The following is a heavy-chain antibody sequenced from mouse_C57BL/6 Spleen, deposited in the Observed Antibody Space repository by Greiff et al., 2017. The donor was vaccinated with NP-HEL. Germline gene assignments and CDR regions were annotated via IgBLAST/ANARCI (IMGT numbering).Heavy chain of an antibody. D-gene: IGHD1-1*01. Sequence: EVMLVESGGGLVKPGGSLKLSCAASGFTFGSYAMSWVRQTPEKRLEWVATISDGGSYTYYPDNVKGRFTISRDNAKNNLYLQMSHLKSEATAMYYCTRDPPNYYGSSPFAYWGQGTLVTVSA. V-gene: IGHV5-4*01. CDR1: GFTFGSYA. CDR2: ISDGGSYT. J-gene: IGHJ3*01. CDR3: TRDPPNYYGSSPFAY.